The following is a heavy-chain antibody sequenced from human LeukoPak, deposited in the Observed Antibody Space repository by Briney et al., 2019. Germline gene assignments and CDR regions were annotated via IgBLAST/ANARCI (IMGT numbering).Heavy chain of an antibody. CDR2: INPSGGST. Sequence: GASVKVSCKASGYTFTSYYMHWVRQAPGQGLEWMGIINPSGGSTSYAQKFQGRVTITRDMSTSTVYMELSSLRSEDTAVYYCASPILNYYDSSGYLAPLATWGQGTLVTVSS. J-gene: IGHJ5*02. CDR1: GYTFTSYY. V-gene: IGHV1-46*01. D-gene: IGHD3-22*01. CDR3: ASPILNYYDSSGYLAPLAT.